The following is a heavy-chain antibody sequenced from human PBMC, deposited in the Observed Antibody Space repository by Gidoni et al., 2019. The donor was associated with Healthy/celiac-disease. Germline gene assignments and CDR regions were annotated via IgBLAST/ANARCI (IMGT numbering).Heavy chain of an antibody. CDR3: ARETLCYYYGIDV. V-gene: IGHV3-74*01. D-gene: IGHD3-16*01. J-gene: IGHJ6*02. CDR2: INSEGGST. Sequence: EVQLVESGGGLVQPGGSLRLSCAASGFTFSSYWMHWFRPAPGEGLGWVSRINSEGGSTRYAEFVKGRFNISRAHAKHTLYLQMESRGGEDTAVYYWARETLCYYYGIDVWGQGNNVNVS. CDR1: GFTFSSYW.